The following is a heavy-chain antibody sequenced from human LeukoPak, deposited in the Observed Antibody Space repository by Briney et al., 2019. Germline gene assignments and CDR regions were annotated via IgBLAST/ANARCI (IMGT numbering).Heavy chain of an antibody. Sequence: PSETLSLTCTVSGGSISSGSYYWSWIRQPAGKGLEWIGHIHTSGRTSYKSSLTSRVTISVDTSNNAFSLRLNSVTAADTAVYYCARDGYSSTWAPYYGMDVWGQGTTVTVSS. CDR3: ARDGYSSTWAPYYGMDV. D-gene: IGHD6-13*01. CDR1: GGSISSGSYY. CDR2: IHTSGRT. J-gene: IGHJ6*02. V-gene: IGHV4-61*09.